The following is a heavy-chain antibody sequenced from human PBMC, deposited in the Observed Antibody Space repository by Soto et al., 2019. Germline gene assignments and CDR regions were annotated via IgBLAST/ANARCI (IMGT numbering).Heavy chain of an antibody. J-gene: IGHJ4*02. CDR3: AREYAFSSDY. Sequence: PSETLSLTCTVSGGSISSYYWSWIRQPPGKGLEWIGYIYDSGITNYNPSLKSRATISIDTFRNQISLNLHSVTAADTAVYYCAREYAFSSDYWGQGTVVTVSS. D-gene: IGHD2-2*01. CDR2: IYDSGIT. CDR1: GGSISSYY. V-gene: IGHV4-59*01.